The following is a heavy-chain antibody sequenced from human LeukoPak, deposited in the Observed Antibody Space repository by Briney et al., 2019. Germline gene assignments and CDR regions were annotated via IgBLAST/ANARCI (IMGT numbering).Heavy chain of an antibody. J-gene: IGHJ5*02. CDR3: ARSKASGAFNWFDP. D-gene: IGHD3-10*01. V-gene: IGHV4-34*01. CDR1: GGSFSGYY. CDR2: INHSGST. Sequence: SETLSLTCAVYGGSFSGYYWSWIRQPPGKGLEWIGEINHSGSTNYNPSLKGRVTISIDTSKNQFSLKLSSVTAADTTVYYCARSKASGAFNWFDPWGQGTLVTVSS.